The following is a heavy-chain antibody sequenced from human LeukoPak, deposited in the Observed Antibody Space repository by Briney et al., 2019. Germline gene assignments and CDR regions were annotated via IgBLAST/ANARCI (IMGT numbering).Heavy chain of an antibody. V-gene: IGHV3-33*01. Sequence: GGSLRLSCAASGFTFSSYGMHWVRQAPGKGLEWEAVIWYDGSNKYYADSVKGRFTISRDNSKNTLYLQMNSLRAEDTAVYYCARSKGALKTWHYYFDYWGQGTLVTVSS. CDR3: ARSKGALKTWHYYFDY. CDR1: GFTFSSYG. D-gene: IGHD3-16*01. CDR2: IWYDGSNK. J-gene: IGHJ4*02.